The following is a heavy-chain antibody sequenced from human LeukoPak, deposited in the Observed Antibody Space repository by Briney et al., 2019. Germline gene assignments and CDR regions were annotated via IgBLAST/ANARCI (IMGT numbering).Heavy chain of an antibody. J-gene: IGHJ4*02. CDR1: GHTYTGYY. D-gene: IGHD3-10*02. V-gene: IGHV1-2*02. CDR3: ARGVFGESLES. Sequence: ASVKVSCKASGHTYTGYYVYWVRQAPGQGLEWMGWMNPNVGGANFLQKFQGRVPVTSDPAISAGYMELRRLRSDDTAVYYCARGVFGESLESWGQGTLVSVSS. CDR2: MNPNVGGA.